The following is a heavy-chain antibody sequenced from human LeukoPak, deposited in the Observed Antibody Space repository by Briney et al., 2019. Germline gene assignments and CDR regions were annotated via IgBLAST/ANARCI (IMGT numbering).Heavy chain of an antibody. CDR1: GFAFGSEA. J-gene: IGHJ4*02. Sequence: PGGSLRLSCAVSGFAFGSEAMSWVRQSPARGLEWVASISPGGGTTYYADYVKGRFTISRDNSKNTLYLQMNSLRAEDTAVYYCAKGPLIEVAGTTWDYWGQGTLVTVSS. D-gene: IGHD6-19*01. CDR3: AKGPLIEVAGTTWDY. V-gene: IGHV3-23*01. CDR2: ISPGGGTT.